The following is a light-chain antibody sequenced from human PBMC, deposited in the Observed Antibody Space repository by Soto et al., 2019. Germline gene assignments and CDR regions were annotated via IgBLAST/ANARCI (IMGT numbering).Light chain of an antibody. CDR1: QSVSSN. CDR3: QQANSFPRT. J-gene: IGKJ1*01. V-gene: IGKV3-15*01. Sequence: EIVMTQSPATLSVSPGERATLSCRASQSVSSNLAWYQQKPGQAPRLLIYGASTRATGIPARFSGSGSGTDFTLTISSLQPEDFATYHCQQANSFPRTFGQGTKVDIK. CDR2: GAS.